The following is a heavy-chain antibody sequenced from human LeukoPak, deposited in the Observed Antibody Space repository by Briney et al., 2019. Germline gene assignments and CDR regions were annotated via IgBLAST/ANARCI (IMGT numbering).Heavy chain of an antibody. J-gene: IGHJ4*02. D-gene: IGHD3-22*01. CDR3: ARHWYYDSSGYYLYFDY. Sequence: KPSETLSLTCAVYGGSFSGYYWSWIRQPPGKGLEWIGSIYYSGSTYYNPSLKSRVTISVDTSKNQFSLKLSSVTAADTAVYYCARHWYYDSSGYYLYFDYWGQGTLVTVSS. V-gene: IGHV4-34*01. CDR2: IYYSGST. CDR1: GGSFSGYY.